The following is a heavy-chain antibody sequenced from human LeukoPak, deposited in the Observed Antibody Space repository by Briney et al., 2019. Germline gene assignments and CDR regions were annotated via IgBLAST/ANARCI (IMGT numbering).Heavy chain of an antibody. J-gene: IGHJ5*02. CDR2: INPNSGGT. Sequence: GASVNVSCKASGYTFTSYYMHWVRQAPGQGLEWMGWINPNSGGTNYAQKFQGWVTMTRDTSISTAYMELSRLRSDDTAVYYCARGDMQPEFKTGLFDPWGQGTLVTVSS. D-gene: IGHD1-14*01. CDR3: ARGDMQPEFKTGLFDP. CDR1: GYTFTSYY. V-gene: IGHV1-2*04.